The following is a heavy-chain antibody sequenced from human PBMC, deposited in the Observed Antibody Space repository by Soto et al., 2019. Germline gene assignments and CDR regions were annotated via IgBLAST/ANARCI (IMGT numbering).Heavy chain of an antibody. J-gene: IGHJ4*02. CDR2: ISWNSGSI. CDR1: GFTFDDYA. Sequence: PVGSLRLSCASSGFTFDDYAMHCVRQAPGKGLEWVSGISWNSGSIGYADSVKGRFTISRDNAKNSLYLQMNSLRAEDTALYYCAKDRGTNGTMPYLGQGTLVNLSS. CDR3: AKDRGTNGTMPY. D-gene: IGHD2-8*01. V-gene: IGHV3-9*01.